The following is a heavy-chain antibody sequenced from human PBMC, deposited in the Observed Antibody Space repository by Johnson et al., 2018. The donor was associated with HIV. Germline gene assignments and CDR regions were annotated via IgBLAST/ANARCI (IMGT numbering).Heavy chain of an antibody. CDR3: ARQVYCSSTSCSSAFDI. J-gene: IGHJ3*02. CDR2: IGTAGDT. D-gene: IGHD2-2*01. CDR1: GFTFDDHG. V-gene: IGHV3-13*01. Sequence: VQLVESGGGVVRPGGSLRLSCAASGFTFDDHGMNWVRQPPGKGLEWVSAIGTAGDTYYPGSVKGRFTISRENAKNSLYLQMNSLRAGDTAVYYCARQVYCSSTSCSSAFDIWGQGTVVTVSS.